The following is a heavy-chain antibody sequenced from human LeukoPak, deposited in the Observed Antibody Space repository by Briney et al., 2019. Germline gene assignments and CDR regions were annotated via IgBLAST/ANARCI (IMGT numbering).Heavy chain of an antibody. CDR1: GFTLSSYS. D-gene: IGHD2-2*01. CDR2: ISSSSSYI. V-gene: IGHV3-21*01. J-gene: IGHJ6*02. CDR3: ARDDCSSTSCYHYGMDV. Sequence: GGSLRLSCAASGFTLSSYSMNWVRQAPGKGLEWVSSISSSSSYIYYADSVKGRFTISRDNAKNSLYLQMNSLRAEDTAVYYCARDDCSSTSCYHYGMDVWGQGTTVTVSS.